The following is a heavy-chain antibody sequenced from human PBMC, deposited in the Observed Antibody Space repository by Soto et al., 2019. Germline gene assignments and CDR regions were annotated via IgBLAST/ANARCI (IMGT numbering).Heavy chain of an antibody. CDR1: GFRFSSYA. Sequence: QVRLVESGGGVVQPGRSLRLSCTASGFRFSSYAMYWFRQPPGKGLEWVAVISKDGMNKNYADSVKGRVTVSRDNANYSLDLQLNSLRGEDTAMYYCARDMYSSDYFVKWFEPWGQGTVVTVSS. V-gene: IGHV3-30*04. CDR3: ARDMYSSDYFVKWFEP. J-gene: IGHJ5*02. CDR2: ISKDGMNK. D-gene: IGHD6-19*01.